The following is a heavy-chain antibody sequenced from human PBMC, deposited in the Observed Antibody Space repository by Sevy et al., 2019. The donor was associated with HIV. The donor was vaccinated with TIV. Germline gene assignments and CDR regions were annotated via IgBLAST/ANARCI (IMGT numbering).Heavy chain of an antibody. D-gene: IGHD6-19*01. J-gene: IGHJ5*02. CDR3: ARKGGFQWLARFDP. V-gene: IGHV4-30-4*02. Sequence: SETLSLTCTVSGGSISSGDYYWSWIRQRPGKGLEWIGYIYYSGSTYYNPSMRSWVTLSVDTSKNQFSLKLSSGTAADTAVYYCARKGGFQWLARFDPWGQGTLVTVSS. CDR1: GGSISSGDYY. CDR2: IYYSGST.